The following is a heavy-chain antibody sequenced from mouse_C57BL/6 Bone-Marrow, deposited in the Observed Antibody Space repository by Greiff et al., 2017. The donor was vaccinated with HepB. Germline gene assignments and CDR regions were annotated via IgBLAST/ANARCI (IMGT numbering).Heavy chain of an antibody. CDR3: ARRTTVVGAFDY. D-gene: IGHD1-1*01. CDR2: IYPGDGDT. Sequence: VKLKESGPELVKPGASVKISCKASGYAFSSSWMNWVKQRPGKGLEWIGRIYPGDGDTNYNGKFKGKATLTADKSSSTAYRQLSSLTSEDSAVYFCARRTTVVGAFDYWGQGNTLAVSS. CDR1: GYAFSSSW. V-gene: IGHV1-82*01. J-gene: IGHJ2*01.